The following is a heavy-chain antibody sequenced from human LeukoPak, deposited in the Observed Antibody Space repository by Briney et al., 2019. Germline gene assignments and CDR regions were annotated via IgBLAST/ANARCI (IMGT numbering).Heavy chain of an antibody. J-gene: IGHJ4*02. CDR1: GYTFTSYD. CDR2: MNPNSGNT. D-gene: IGHD3-10*01. Sequence: ASVKVSCKASGYTFTSYDINWVRQATGQGLEWMGWMNPNSGNTGYAQKFQGRVTMTRNTSISTAYMELSSLRSEDTAVYYCARGEYYGSGSYAYFDYWGQGTLVTVSS. V-gene: IGHV1-8*01. CDR3: ARGEYYGSGSYAYFDY.